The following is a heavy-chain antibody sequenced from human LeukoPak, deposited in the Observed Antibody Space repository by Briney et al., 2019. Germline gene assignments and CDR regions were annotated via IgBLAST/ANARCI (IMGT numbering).Heavy chain of an antibody. V-gene: IGHV1-8*01. D-gene: IGHD6-13*01. CDR2: MNPNSGNT. CDR1: GYTFTSYD. J-gene: IGHJ6*04. CDR3: ATVTSGYGNYYGMDV. Sequence: ASVKVSCKASGYTFTSYDINWVRQATGQGLEWMGWMNPNSGNTGYAQKFQGRVTMTRNTSISTAYMELSSLRSVDTAVYYCATVTSGYGNYYGMDVGAKGTTATVPS.